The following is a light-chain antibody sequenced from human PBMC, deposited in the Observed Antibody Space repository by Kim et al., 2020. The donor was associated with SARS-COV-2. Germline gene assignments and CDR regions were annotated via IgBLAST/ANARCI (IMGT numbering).Light chain of an antibody. CDR3: SSYAGSNNGV. V-gene: IGLV2-8*01. Sequence: GQYVTIYCPGSSSDIASYEYVSWYKQCPGKAPKLIIYDVTKRPSGVPDRFSGSKSANKASLTVSGLQAEDEADYYCSSYAGSNNGVFGGGTQLTVL. CDR1: SSDIASYEY. J-gene: IGLJ2*01. CDR2: DVT.